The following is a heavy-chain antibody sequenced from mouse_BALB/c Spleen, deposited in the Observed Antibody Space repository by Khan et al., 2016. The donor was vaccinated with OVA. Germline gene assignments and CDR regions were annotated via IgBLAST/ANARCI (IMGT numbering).Heavy chain of an antibody. CDR3: ARHNYSGNSYYAMDY. CDR1: GYTFTSYW. D-gene: IGHD2-1*01. V-gene: IGHV1S41*01. Sequence: DLVKPGASVKLSCKAAGYTFTSYWINWIKQRPGQGLEWIGRIGPGSGSTDYNEMFRDKATLTVDTSSSTVYIQLSSLSSEDSAVYFCARHNYSGNSYYAMDYWGQGTSVTVSS. CDR2: IGPGSGST. J-gene: IGHJ4*01.